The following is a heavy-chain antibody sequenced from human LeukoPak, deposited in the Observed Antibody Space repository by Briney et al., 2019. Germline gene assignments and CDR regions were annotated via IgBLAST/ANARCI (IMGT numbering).Heavy chain of an antibody. J-gene: IGHJ4*02. CDR1: GGSISSYY. D-gene: IGHD4-23*01. CDR2: IYTSGST. V-gene: IGHV4-4*07. CDR3: ARDGGWVLVTEIEY. Sequence: SETLSLTCTVSGGSISSYYWSWIRQPARKGLEWIGRIYTSGSTNYNPSLKSRVTMSVDTSKNQLSLKLSPVTAADTAVYYCARDGGWVLVTEIEYWGQGILVTVSS.